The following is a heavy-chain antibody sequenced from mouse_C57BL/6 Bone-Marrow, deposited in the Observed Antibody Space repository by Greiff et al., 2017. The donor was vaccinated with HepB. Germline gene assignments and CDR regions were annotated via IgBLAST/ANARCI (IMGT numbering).Heavy chain of an antibody. CDR3: ARSVYYFDY. V-gene: IGHV1-64*01. CDR2: IHPNSGST. CDR1: GYTFTSYW. Sequence: QVQLKEPGAELVKPGASVKLSCKASGYTFTSYWMHWVKQRPGQGLEWIGMIHPNSGSTNYNEKFKSKATLTVDKSSSTAYMQLSSLTSEDSAVYYCARSVYYFDYWGQGTTLTVSS. J-gene: IGHJ2*01.